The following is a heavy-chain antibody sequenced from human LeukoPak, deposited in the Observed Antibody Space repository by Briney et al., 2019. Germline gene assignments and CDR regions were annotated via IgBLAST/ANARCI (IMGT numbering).Heavy chain of an antibody. CDR3: AVGDYYDSKY. CDR2: INPSSGGT. CDR1: GYTFTDYY. D-gene: IGHD3-22*01. Sequence: ASVKVSCKASGYTFTDYYMHWVRQAPGQGLEWMGWINPSSGGTNYAQKFQGRVTVTRDTSISTAYMDLSRLRSDDTAVYYCAVGDYYDSKYWGQGTLVTVSS. J-gene: IGHJ4*02. V-gene: IGHV1-2*02.